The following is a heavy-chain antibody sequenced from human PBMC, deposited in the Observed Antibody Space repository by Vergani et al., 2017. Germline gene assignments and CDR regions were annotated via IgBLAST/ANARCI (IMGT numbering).Heavy chain of an antibody. CDR3: AKANPRNSGYDYLYYYHAMDV. V-gene: IGHV4-31*03. Sequence: QVQLQESGPGLVKPSQTLSLTCTVSGGSISRGGYYWSWIRQHPGKGLEWIGYIYYSGSTYYNPSLKSRVTISVDTSKNQFSLKLSSVTAGDTAVYYCAKANPRNSGYDYLYYYHAMDVWGQGTTVTVSS. CDR1: GGSISRGGYY. CDR2: IYYSGST. D-gene: IGHD5-12*01. J-gene: IGHJ6*02.